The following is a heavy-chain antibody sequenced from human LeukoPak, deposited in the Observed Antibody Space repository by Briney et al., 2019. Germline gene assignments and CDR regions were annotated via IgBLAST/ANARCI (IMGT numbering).Heavy chain of an antibody. CDR2: INTNTGNP. CDR1: GYTFTSYA. D-gene: IGHD3-9*01. CDR3: ARDYNDILTGYYQANNWFDP. V-gene: IGHV7-4-1*02. J-gene: IGHJ5*02. Sequence: ASVKVSCKASGYTFTSYAMNWVRQAPGQGLEWMGWINTNTGNPTYAQGFTGRFVFSLDTSVSTAYLQISSLKAEDTAVYYCARDYNDILTGYYQANNWFDPWGQGTLVTVSS.